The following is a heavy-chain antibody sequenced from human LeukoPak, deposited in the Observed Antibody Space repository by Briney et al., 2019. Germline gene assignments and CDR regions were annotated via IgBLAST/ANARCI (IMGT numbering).Heavy chain of an antibody. D-gene: IGHD6-6*01. V-gene: IGHV3-23*01. J-gene: IGHJ4*02. CDR1: GFTFSSYW. Sequence: PGGSLRPSCAASGFTFSSYWMSWVRQAPGKGLEWVSAISGSGGSTYYADSVKGRFTISRDNSKNTLYLQMNSLRAEDTAVYYCAKSSSSTTYFDYWGQGTLVTVSS. CDR3: AKSSSSTTYFDY. CDR2: ISGSGGST.